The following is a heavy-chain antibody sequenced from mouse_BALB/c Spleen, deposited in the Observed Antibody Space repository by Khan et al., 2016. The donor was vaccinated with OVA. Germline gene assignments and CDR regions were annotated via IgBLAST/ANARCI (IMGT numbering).Heavy chain of an antibody. Sequence: QVQLKESGPGLVAPSQSLSITCTVSGFSLTSYGVHWVRQPPGKGLEWLGVIWTGGSTNYNSALMSRLSISKDNSKSQVFLKMNSLQTDDTAKYXCAGYDGNYGWYFDVWGEGTTVTVSS. CDR1: GFSLTSYG. CDR2: IWTGGST. V-gene: IGHV2-9*02. CDR3: AGYDGNYGWYFDV. D-gene: IGHD2-1*01. J-gene: IGHJ1*01.